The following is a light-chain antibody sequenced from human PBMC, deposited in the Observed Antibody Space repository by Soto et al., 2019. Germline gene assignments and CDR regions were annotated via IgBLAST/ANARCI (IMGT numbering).Light chain of an antibody. CDR3: HQYNSWPPGT. V-gene: IGKV3-15*01. CDR2: DAS. CDR1: QSIGDT. J-gene: IGKJ2*01. Sequence: ETVLTQSPATLSVSPGGRATLSCRASQSIGDTLAWYQQKPGQAPRLLISDASTRATGIPARFSGSGSGTEFTLTISSLQSEDFALYYCHQYNSWPPGTFGQGTKVDIK.